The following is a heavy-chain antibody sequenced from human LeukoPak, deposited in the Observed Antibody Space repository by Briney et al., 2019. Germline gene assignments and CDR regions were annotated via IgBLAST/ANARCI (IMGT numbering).Heavy chain of an antibody. Sequence: PGGSLRLSCVASGFAFSDDSMNWVRQPPGKGLEWVSAISGSGGSTYYADSVKGRFTISRDNSKNTLYLQMNSLRAEDTAVYYCAKLSGRLGSSWYAGPFGYWGQGTLVTVSS. CDR2: ISGSGGST. CDR1: GFAFSDDS. D-gene: IGHD6-13*01. CDR3: AKLSGRLGSSWYAGPFGY. V-gene: IGHV3-23*01. J-gene: IGHJ4*02.